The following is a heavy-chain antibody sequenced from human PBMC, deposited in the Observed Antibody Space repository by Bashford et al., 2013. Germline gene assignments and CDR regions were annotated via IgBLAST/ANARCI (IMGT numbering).Heavy chain of an antibody. CDR1: GYTFTSYA. V-gene: IGHV1-3*01. Sequence: ASVKVSCKASGYTFTSYAMHWVRQAPGQRLEWMGWINAGNGNTKYSQKFQGRVTITRDTSASTAYMELSSLRSEDTAVYYCARGLRFLGNFDYVGPGNPGHRLL. CDR3: ARGLRFLGNFDY. D-gene: IGHD3-3*01. CDR2: INAGNGNT. J-gene: IGHJ4*02.